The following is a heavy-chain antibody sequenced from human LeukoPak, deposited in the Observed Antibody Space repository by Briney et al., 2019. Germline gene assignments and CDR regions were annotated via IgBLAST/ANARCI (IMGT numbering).Heavy chain of an antibody. CDR2: FDPEDGET. V-gene: IGHV1-24*01. Sequence: GASVKVSCKVSGYTLTELSMHWVRQAPGKGLEWMGGFDPEDGETIYAQKFQGRVTMTEDTSTDTGYMELSSLRSEDTAVYYCATDLTTSTHYYDSSGYAFDYWGQGTLVTVSS. CDR3: ATDLTTSTHYYDSSGYAFDY. D-gene: IGHD3-22*01. J-gene: IGHJ4*02. CDR1: GYTLTELS.